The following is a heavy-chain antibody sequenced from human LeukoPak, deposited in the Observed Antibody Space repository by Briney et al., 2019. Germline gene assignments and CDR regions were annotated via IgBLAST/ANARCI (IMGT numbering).Heavy chain of an antibody. CDR3: ARGIAVAGPFFDY. Sequence: PSETLSLTCTVSGGSISSYYWSWIRQPPGKGLEWIGYIYYSGSTNYNPSLKSRVTISVDTSKNQFSLKLSSVTAADTAVYYCARGIAVAGPFFDYWGQGTLVTVSS. D-gene: IGHD6-19*01. V-gene: IGHV4-59*08. CDR2: IYYSGST. CDR1: GGSISSYY. J-gene: IGHJ4*02.